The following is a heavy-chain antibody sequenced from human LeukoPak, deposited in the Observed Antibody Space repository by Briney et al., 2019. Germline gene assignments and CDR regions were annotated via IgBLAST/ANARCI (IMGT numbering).Heavy chain of an antibody. CDR1: GGTFSSYA. CDR2: ISAYNGNT. D-gene: IGHD6-13*01. Sequence: GSSVKVSCKASGGTFSSYAISWVRQAPGQGLEWMGWISAYNGNTNYAQKLQGRVTITRDTSPSTAYMELSSLTFEDTAVYYCARGPRAAADDYWGQGTLVTVSS. V-gene: IGHV1-18*01. J-gene: IGHJ4*02. CDR3: ARGPRAAADDY.